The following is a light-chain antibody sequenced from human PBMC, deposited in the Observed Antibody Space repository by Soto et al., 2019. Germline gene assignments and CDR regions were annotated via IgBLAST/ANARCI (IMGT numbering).Light chain of an antibody. CDR3: SSYTSSSPYV. Sequence: HSVLTQPASVSVSPGQSITISCTGTSSDVGGYNYVSWYQQHPGEAPKLMIYDVSNRPSGVSNRFSGSKSGNTASLTISGLQAEDEADYYCSSYTSSSPYVFGTGTKVTVL. J-gene: IGLJ1*01. CDR1: SSDVGGYNY. CDR2: DVS. V-gene: IGLV2-14*01.